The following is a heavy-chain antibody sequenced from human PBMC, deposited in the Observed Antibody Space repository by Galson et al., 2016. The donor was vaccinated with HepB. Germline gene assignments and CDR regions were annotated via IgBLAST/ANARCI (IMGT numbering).Heavy chain of an antibody. CDR2: ITYDGRYD. Sequence: SLRLSCAASGFTFSTYGMHWVRQAPGKGLEWVAIITYDGRYDYYADSVEGRFTISRDNSKNTLYLQMNSLRAEDTALYFCARYSNSWAPFDYWGQGSLVTVSS. V-gene: IGHV3-30*03. D-gene: IGHD6-13*01. CDR1: GFTFSTYG. J-gene: IGHJ4*02. CDR3: ARYSNSWAPFDY.